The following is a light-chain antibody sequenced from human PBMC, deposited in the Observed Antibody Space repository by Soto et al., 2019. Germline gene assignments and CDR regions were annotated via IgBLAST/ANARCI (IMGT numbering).Light chain of an antibody. CDR2: GAS. J-gene: IGKJ1*01. V-gene: IGKV3-20*01. Sequence: EIVLTQSPGTLSLSPGERATLSCRASQSVSGNYLVWYQQKPGQAPRLLIYGASSRATGIPDRFGGSGSGTDFTLTISKLEPEDFAVYYCQQSGSSPWTFGQGTKVEIK. CDR1: QSVSGNY. CDR3: QQSGSSPWT.